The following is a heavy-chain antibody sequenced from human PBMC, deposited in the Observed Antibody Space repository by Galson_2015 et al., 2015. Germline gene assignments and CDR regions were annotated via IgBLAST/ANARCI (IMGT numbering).Heavy chain of an antibody. Sequence: SVKVSCKASGYTFTNYYMHWVRQAPGQGLEWMGIINPSGGSTRYAQKFQGRVTMTRDTSTSTVYMELSSLRSEDTAMYYCARDRDSGSYYDYWGQGTLVTVTS. J-gene: IGHJ4*02. CDR3: ARDRDSGSYYDY. D-gene: IGHD1-26*01. V-gene: IGHV1-46*01. CDR1: GYTFTNYY. CDR2: INPSGGST.